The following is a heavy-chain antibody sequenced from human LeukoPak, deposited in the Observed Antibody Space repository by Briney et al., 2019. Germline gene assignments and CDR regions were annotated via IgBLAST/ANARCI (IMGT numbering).Heavy chain of an antibody. D-gene: IGHD1-26*01. V-gene: IGHV4-30-2*01. J-gene: IGHJ6*03. CDR1: GGSISSGGYY. Sequence: PSETLSLTCTVSGGSISSGGYYWSWIRQPPGKGLEWIGYIYHSGSTYYNPSLKSRVTISVDRSKNQFSLKLSSVTAADTAVYYCARLTWELPPGDIYSCDYMDVWGKGTTVTVSS. CDR3: ARLTWELPPGDIYSCDYMDV. CDR2: IYHSGST.